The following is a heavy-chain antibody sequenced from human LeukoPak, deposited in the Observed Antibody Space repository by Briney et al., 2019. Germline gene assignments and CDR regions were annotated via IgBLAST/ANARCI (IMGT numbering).Heavy chain of an antibody. V-gene: IGHV3-66*01. D-gene: IGHD4-17*01. CDR3: ARDTTVTTPYFDY. Sequence: GGSLRLSCAASGFTVSNNYMNWVRQAPGKGLEWVSLIYSGGDTHYADSVKGRFTISRDSSKNTLYLQMNSLRAEDTAVYYCARDTTVTTPYFDYWGQGTLVPVSS. J-gene: IGHJ4*02. CDR2: IYSGGDT. CDR1: GFTVSNNY.